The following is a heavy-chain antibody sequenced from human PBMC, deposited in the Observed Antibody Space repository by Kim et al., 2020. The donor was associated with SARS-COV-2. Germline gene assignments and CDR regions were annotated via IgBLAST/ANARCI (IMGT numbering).Heavy chain of an antibody. CDR3: ASSTPKHYFEY. CDR1: GFTVSSTY. D-gene: IGHD2-2*01. CDR2: IYTGGST. V-gene: IGHV3-53*01. Sequence: GGSLRLSCAASGFTVSSTYMSWVRQAPGKGLEWVSIIYTGGSTYYADSVKGRFTLSRDNSKNTLYLQMNSLRAEDTAVYYCASSTPKHYFEYWGQGTPVT. J-gene: IGHJ4*02.